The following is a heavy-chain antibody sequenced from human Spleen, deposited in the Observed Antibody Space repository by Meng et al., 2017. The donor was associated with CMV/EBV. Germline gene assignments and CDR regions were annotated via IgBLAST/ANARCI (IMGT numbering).Heavy chain of an antibody. V-gene: IGHV1-2*02. D-gene: IGHD4-11*01. CDR3: ARVSATTDANWFDP. J-gene: IGHJ5*02. Sequence: ASVKVSCKASGYTFISNCINWVRQAPGQGLEWMGWINPNSSGTNYAQKFQDRVTLTRDTSISTAYMELSRLRSDDTAVYYCARVSATTDANWFDPWGQGTLVTVSS. CDR1: GYTFISNC. CDR2: INPNSSGT.